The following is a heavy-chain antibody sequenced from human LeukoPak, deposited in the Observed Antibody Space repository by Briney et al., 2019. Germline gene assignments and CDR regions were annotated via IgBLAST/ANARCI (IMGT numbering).Heavy chain of an antibody. Sequence: GGSLRLSCAASGFTFSSYWMHWVRQAPGKGLVWVSRINSDGSSTSYADSVKGRFTISRDNAKNTLYLQMNSLRAEDTALYYCAKERDYYVSRSCDYRGQGTQVTVSS. V-gene: IGHV3-74*01. J-gene: IGHJ4*02. CDR1: GFTFSSYW. CDR2: INSDGSST. D-gene: IGHD3-10*01. CDR3: AKERDYYVSRSCDY.